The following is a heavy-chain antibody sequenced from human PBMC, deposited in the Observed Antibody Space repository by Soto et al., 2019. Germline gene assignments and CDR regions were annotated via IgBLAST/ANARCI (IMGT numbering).Heavy chain of an antibody. Sequence: HVQLQESGPGLVEASGTLSLTCEVSTGSISSGNWWSWVRQPPGKGLEWIGEIYYTGATNYNPSLKGRVTMTIDKSKDQFSLSLRSATAADTAVYYCARVFSSGSGWMYYFDFWGQGTLVSVSS. CDR2: IYYTGAT. J-gene: IGHJ4*02. D-gene: IGHD6-25*01. CDR1: TGSISSGNW. CDR3: ARVFSSGSGWMYYFDF. V-gene: IGHV4-4*02.